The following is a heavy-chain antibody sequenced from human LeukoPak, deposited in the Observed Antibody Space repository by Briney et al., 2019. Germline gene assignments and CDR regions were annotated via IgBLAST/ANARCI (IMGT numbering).Heavy chain of an antibody. V-gene: IGHV4-59*01. CDR1: GGSISSYY. J-gene: IGHJ5*02. Sequence: SETLSLTCTVSGGSISSYYWSWIRQPPGKGLEWIGYIYYSGSTNYNPSLKSRVTISVDTSKNQFSLKLSSVTAADTAVYYCARVCCYFDSRSKPNWFDPWGQGTLVTVSS. CDR2: IYYSGST. CDR3: ARVCCYFDSRSKPNWFDP. D-gene: IGHD3-10*01.